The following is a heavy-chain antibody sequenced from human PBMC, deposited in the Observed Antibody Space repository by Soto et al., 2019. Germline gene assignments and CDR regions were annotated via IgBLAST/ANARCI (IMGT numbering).Heavy chain of an antibody. D-gene: IGHD5-18*01. CDR2: ISGSSATATTI. CDR3: ARGYTTMAY. V-gene: IGHV3-48*02. J-gene: IGHJ4*02. CDR1: GFAFTSYS. Sequence: EVQLVESGGGLVQPGGSVRLSCSASGFAFTSYSMNWVRQAPGKGLEWVSYISGSSATATTIYYADSVKGRFTISRDSAKYSLYLQMNSLRDDDTAVYYCARGYTTMAYWGQGTLVTVSS.